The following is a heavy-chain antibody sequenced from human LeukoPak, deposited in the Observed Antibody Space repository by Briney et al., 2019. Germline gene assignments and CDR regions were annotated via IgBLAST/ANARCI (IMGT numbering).Heavy chain of an antibody. CDR2: IYSGGNT. D-gene: IGHD3-3*01. CDR3: ARFFILEGYFDY. CDR1: GFTVSSNY. J-gene: IGHJ4*02. Sequence: PGGSLRLSCAASGFTVSSNYMSWVRQAPGKGLEWVSLIYSGGNTYYADSVKGRFTISRDNSKNTLYLQMNSLRAEDTAVYYCARFFILEGYFDYWGQGTLVTVSS. V-gene: IGHV3-66*01.